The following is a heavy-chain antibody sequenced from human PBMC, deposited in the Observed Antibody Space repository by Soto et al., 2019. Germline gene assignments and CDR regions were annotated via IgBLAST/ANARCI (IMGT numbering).Heavy chain of an antibody. CDR2: IIPIFGTA. CDR3: ASAHDFWSGYQAPLYYYYGMDV. V-gene: IGHV1-69*13. J-gene: IGHJ6*02. D-gene: IGHD3-3*01. CDR1: GGTMSSYA. Sequence: SSLKRSCKASGGTMSSYAISWVRKTPGQGLEWMGGIIPIFGTANYAQKFQGRVTITADESTSTAYMELSSLRSEDTAVYYCASAHDFWSGYQAPLYYYYGMDVWGQGTTVTVSS.